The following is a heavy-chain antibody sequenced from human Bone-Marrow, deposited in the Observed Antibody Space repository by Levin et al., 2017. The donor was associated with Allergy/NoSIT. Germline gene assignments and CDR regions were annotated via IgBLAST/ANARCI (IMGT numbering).Heavy chain of an antibody. CDR1: GFTVSSNY. J-gene: IGHJ4*02. CDR2: IYSGGGT. D-gene: IGHD3-10*01. V-gene: IGHV3-53*05. Sequence: SGESLKISCAASGFTVSSNYMTWVRQAPGKGLECVSLIYSGGGTYYPDSVKGRFTISRDNSKNTLYLQMNSLTAEDTAVYYCARRHFYGSDWGQGTLVTVSS. CDR3: ARRHFYGSD.